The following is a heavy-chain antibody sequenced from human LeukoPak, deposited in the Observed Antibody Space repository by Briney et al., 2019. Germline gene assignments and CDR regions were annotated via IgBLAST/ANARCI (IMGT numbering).Heavy chain of an antibody. CDR2: ISGSGGST. J-gene: IGHJ4*02. CDR3: AKDNRWVAVAGVFDY. V-gene: IGHV3-23*01. Sequence: GGSLRLSCAASGFTFSNAWMSWVRQAPGKGLEWVSAISGSGGSTYYADSVKGRFTISRDNSKNTLYLQMNSLRAEDTAVYYCAKDNRWVAVAGVFDYWGQGTLVTVPS. CDR1: GFTFSNAW. D-gene: IGHD6-19*01.